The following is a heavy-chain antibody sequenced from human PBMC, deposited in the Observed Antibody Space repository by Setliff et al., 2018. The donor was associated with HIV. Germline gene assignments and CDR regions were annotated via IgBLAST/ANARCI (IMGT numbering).Heavy chain of an antibody. CDR2: IRPHGGTT. J-gene: IGHJ5*02. D-gene: IGHD2-15*01. CDR1: GYPFNVYY. V-gene: IGHV1-2*02. CDR3: AKGGGSYCGGGSCPPYWFDP. Sequence: ASVKVSCKTSGYPFNVYYVNWVRQAPGQGLEWVGWIRPHGGTTKYAPKFQGRVTLTMDTANTTVYMDLGSLTSDDTAIYYCAKGGGSYCGGGSCPPYWFDPWGQGTLVTVSS.